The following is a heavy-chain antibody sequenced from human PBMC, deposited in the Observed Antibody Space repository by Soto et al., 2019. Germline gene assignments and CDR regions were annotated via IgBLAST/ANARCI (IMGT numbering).Heavy chain of an antibody. CDR1: GFTFSSYS. CDR2: ISSSSSYI. Sequence: GGSLRLSCAASGFTFSSYSMNWVRQAPGKGLERVSSISSSSSYIYYADSVKGRFTISRDNTKNSLYLQMNSLRAEDTAVYYCASAIAAAGRYYYGMDVWGQGTTVTVSS. D-gene: IGHD6-13*01. V-gene: IGHV3-21*01. J-gene: IGHJ6*02. CDR3: ASAIAAAGRYYYGMDV.